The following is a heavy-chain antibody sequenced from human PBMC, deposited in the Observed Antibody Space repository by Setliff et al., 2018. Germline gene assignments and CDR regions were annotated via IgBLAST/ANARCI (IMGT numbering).Heavy chain of an antibody. CDR2: IYWKNEK. Sequence: SGPTLGNPTQTLTLTCPFSGFSLSTSLVGVGWIRQPPGKPLEWLAIIYWKNEKRYSQSLKSRLTITNDTPKNQVVLTMTNMDPVDTTPYYCAPNAAGGNSPRHDYWGQGTLVTVSS. CDR3: APNAAGGNSPRHDY. J-gene: IGHJ4*02. D-gene: IGHD1-26*01. CDR1: GFSLSTSLVG. V-gene: IGHV2-5*01.